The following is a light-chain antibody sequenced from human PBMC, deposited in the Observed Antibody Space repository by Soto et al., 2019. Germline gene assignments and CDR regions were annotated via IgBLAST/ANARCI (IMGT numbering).Light chain of an antibody. J-gene: IGLJ1*01. CDR1: SGHSSYA. Sequence: QSVLTQSPSASASLGAPVKFTCTLSSGHSSYAIAWHQQQPEKGPRYLMKLNSDGSHSKGDGIPDRFSGSSSGAERYLTISRLQSEDEADYYCQTWGTGIHVFGTGTKLTVL. CDR3: QTWGTGIHV. V-gene: IGLV4-69*01. CDR2: LNSDGSH.